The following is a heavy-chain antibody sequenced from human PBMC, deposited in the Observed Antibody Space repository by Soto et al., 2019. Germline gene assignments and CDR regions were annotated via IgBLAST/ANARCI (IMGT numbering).Heavy chain of an antibody. J-gene: IGHJ4*02. Sequence: PGGSLRLSCAASGFTFTRYSMNWVRQAPGKGLEWVSSVSSTTNYIYYGDSMKGRFTISRDNAKNSLYLEMNSLRAEDTAVYYCARESEDLTSNFDYWGQGTLVTVSS. CDR2: VSSTTNYI. CDR3: ARESEDLTSNFDY. V-gene: IGHV3-21*06. CDR1: GFTFTRYS.